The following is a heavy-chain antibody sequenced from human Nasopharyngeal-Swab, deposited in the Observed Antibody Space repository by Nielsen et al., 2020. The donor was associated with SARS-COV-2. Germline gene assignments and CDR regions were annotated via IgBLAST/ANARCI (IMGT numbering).Heavy chain of an antibody. CDR2: IIPIFGTA. Sequence: SVKVSCKDSGGTFSSYAISWVRQAPGQGLEWMGGIIPIFGTADYAQKFQDRVTITAEESTSTAYMELSSLRSEDTAVYYCARSGYSNSDIDYWGQGTRVTVSS. J-gene: IGHJ4*02. CDR1: GGTFSSYA. D-gene: IGHD6-6*01. V-gene: IGHV1-69*13. CDR3: ARSGYSNSDIDY.